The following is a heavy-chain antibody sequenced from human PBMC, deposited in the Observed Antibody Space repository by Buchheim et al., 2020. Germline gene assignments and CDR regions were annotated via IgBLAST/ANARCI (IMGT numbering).Heavy chain of an antibody. V-gene: IGHV3-48*01. CDR1: GFTFSAYA. CDR2: IDKSSSSI. J-gene: IGHJ5*02. Sequence: EVQLVESGGGLVQPGGSLRLSCAVSGFTFSAYAFNWVRQAPGRGLEWLSYIDKSSSSIYYAESVKGRFTISMDNAKGSVFLQINSLRAEDAAVYFCARDQAVVHWGQGTL. CDR3: ARDQAVVH.